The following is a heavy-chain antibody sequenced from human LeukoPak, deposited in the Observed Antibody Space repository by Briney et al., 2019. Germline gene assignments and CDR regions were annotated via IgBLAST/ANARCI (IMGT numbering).Heavy chain of an antibody. J-gene: IGHJ5*02. D-gene: IGHD3-10*01. CDR2: IIPIFTTA. CDR1: GGSFSSFA. V-gene: IGHV1-69*13. Sequence: GASVKVSCKASGGSFSSFAISWVRQAPGQGLEWMGGIIPIFTTANYAQKFQGRVTITADESTSTVYMELSSLRSDDTAVYYCARAMVRGPYNWFDPWGQGTLVTVSS. CDR3: ARAMVRGPYNWFDP.